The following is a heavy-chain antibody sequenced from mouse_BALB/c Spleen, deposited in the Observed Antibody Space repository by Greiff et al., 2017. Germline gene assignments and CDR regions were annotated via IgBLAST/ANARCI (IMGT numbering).Heavy chain of an antibody. CDR3: ARGQLGLRGFAY. J-gene: IGHJ3*01. CDR2: ISYDGSN. V-gene: IGHV3-6*02. CDR1: GYSITSGYY. Sequence: VQLKQSGPGLVKPSQSLSLTCSVTGYSITSGYYWNWIRQFPGNKLEWMGYISYDGSNNYNPSLKNRISITRDTSKNQFFLKLNSVTTEDTATYYCARGQLGLRGFAYWGQGTLVTVSA. D-gene: IGHD3-2*01.